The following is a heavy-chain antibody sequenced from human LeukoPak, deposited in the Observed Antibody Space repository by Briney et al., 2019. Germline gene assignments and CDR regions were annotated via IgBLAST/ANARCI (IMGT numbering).Heavy chain of an antibody. D-gene: IGHD6-19*01. CDR2: IIPILGIA. J-gene: IGHJ6*02. CDR1: GGTFSSYT. V-gene: IGHV1-69*02. Sequence: GASVKVSCKASGGTFSSYTISWVRQAPGQGIEWMGRIIPILGIANYAQKFQGRVTITADKSTSTAYMELSSLRPEDTAVYYCARGIAVAGTPSWYYGMDVWGQGTTVTVSS. CDR3: ARGIAVAGTPSWYYGMDV.